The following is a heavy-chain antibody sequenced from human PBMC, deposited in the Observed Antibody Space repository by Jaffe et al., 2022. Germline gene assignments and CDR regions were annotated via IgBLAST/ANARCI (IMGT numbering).Heavy chain of an antibody. CDR2: IYTSGST. CDR1: GGSISSGSYY. J-gene: IGHJ4*02. CDR3: ARGGYGDGGY. D-gene: IGHD4-17*01. Sequence: QVQLQESGPGLVKPSQTLSLTCTVSGGSISSGSYYWSWIRQPAGKGLEWIGRIYTSGSTNYNPSLKSRVTISVDTSKNQFSLKLSSVTAADTAVYYCARGGYGDGGYWGQGTLVTVSS. V-gene: IGHV4-61*02.